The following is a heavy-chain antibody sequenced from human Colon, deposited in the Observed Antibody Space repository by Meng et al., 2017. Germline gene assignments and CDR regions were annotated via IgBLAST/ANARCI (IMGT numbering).Heavy chain of an antibody. D-gene: IGHD3-22*01. CDR2: TSHSGST. Sequence: LQEPGPGLVKPSETLSLPWAVSGGSNSRSDGWGWVRQPPGKGLEWIGETSHSGSTNYSPSLKSRVTISLDKSKNQLSLKLNSVTAADTAVYYCASSDYYRSDYWGQGTLVTVSS. V-gene: IGHV4-4*02. J-gene: IGHJ4*02. CDR3: ASSDYYRSDY. CDR1: GGSNSRSDG.